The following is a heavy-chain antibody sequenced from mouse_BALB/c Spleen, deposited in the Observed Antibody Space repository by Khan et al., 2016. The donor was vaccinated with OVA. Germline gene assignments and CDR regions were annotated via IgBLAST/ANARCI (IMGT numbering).Heavy chain of an antibody. J-gene: IGHJ2*01. Sequence: QVQLKQSGTELVRPGASVELSYKTSGYIFTSYWIHWVKQRSGQGLEWFARIYPGTDNTYYNEKLKDKVTLTADKSSSTVYMQLSSLKSEDSAVYFCAREEALYYFDYWGQGTTLTVSS. D-gene: IGHD3-2*02. V-gene: IGHV1-76*01. CDR2: IYPGTDNT. CDR1: GYIFTSYW. CDR3: AREEALYYFDY.